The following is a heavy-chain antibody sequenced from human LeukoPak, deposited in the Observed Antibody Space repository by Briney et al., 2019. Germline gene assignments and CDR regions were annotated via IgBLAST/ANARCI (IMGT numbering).Heavy chain of an antibody. D-gene: IGHD4-23*01. V-gene: IGHV3-23*01. Sequence: GGSLRLSCAASGFTFSSYAMSWVRQAPGKGLDWVSAISGSGGNTYYADSVRGRFTISRDNSKNTLYLQMNSLRAEDTAVYYCAKDQYGGNPQYYFDYWGEGTLVTVSS. J-gene: IGHJ4*02. CDR1: GFTFSSYA. CDR3: AKDQYGGNPQYYFDY. CDR2: ISGSGGNT.